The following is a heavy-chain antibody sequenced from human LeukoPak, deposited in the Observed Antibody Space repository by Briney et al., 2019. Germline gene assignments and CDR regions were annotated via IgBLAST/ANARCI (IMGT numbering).Heavy chain of an antibody. D-gene: IGHD3-9*01. V-gene: IGHV3-11*04. CDR2: SSSSGTTI. CDR3: ARGPSNDDILSGVYRVFDP. J-gene: IGHJ5*01. CDR1: GFTLSDYY. Sequence: PGGSLRLSCAASGFTLSDYYMSWIRQAPGKGLEWVSYSSSSGTTIYYADSVKGRFAISRDNAKNSLYLQMNSLSREDTAVYYCARGPSNDDILSGVYRVFDPWGQGTLVIVSS.